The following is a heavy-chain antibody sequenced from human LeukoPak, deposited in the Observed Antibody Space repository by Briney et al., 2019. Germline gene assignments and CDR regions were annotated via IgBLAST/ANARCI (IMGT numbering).Heavy chain of an antibody. J-gene: IGHJ4*03. CDR1: GFSFSIYR. V-gene: IGHV3-48*03. Sequence: GESLRLSCAASGFSFSIYRMNWVRQAPGKGPEWIAYIHLSGAPIHYAEPMKGRFSISRDNVNNALYLQMDNLRVEDTAVYYCARDRGYTRTNTDGYPVFDLWGQGTLVTVSS. D-gene: IGHD5-24*01. CDR3: ARDRGYTRTNTDGYPVFDL. CDR2: IHLSGAPI.